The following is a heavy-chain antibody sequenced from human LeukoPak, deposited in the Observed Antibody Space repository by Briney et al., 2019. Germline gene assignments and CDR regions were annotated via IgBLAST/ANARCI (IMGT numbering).Heavy chain of an antibody. CDR1: GYSFSSNS. Sequence: ASVKVSCKASGYSFSSNSISWMRQAAGQGLEWMGWISAYNGNTKYAQKLQGRVTMTTDTSMNTAYMELRSLRSDDTAVYYCARDFGGSYTGGGWFDPWGQGTLVTVSS. CDR2: ISAYNGNT. J-gene: IGHJ5*02. CDR3: ARDFGGSYTGGGWFDP. V-gene: IGHV1-18*01. D-gene: IGHD1-26*01.